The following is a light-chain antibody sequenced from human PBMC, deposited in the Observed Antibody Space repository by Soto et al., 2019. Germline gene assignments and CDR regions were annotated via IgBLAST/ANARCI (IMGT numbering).Light chain of an antibody. CDR3: LQYGSSPYT. CDR2: GAS. CDR1: QSVISNF. V-gene: IGKV3-20*01. J-gene: IGKJ2*01. Sequence: ENVLTQSPGTLTLSPGERAILSCRASQSVISNFLAWYQQKPGQAPRLLIYGASSRATGIPDRFSGSGSGTDFTLTISRLDPENFAVYYCLQYGSSPYTFGQGAKLEIK.